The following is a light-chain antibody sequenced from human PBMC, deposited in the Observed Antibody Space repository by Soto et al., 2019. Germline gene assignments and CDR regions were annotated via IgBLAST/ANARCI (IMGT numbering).Light chain of an antibody. J-gene: IGKJ2*01. CDR3: QHYDGSPRT. V-gene: IGKV3-20*01. CDR2: GVF. Sequence: ETVLTQSPGTVSLSPGERATLSCRTSQSVNSNFLAWYQQKPGQAPRLLIYGVFYRATGIPDRFSGSGSGTDFTLTISGLEPEDSAVYYCQHYDGSPRTFGQGTKLEI. CDR1: QSVNSNF.